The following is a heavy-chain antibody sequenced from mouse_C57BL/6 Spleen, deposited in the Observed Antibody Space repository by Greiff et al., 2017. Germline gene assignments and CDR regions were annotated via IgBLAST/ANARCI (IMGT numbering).Heavy chain of an antibody. J-gene: IGHJ4*01. CDR1: GYSITSGYY. CDR2: ISYDGSN. D-gene: IGHD1-1*01. Sequence: ESGPGLVKPSQSLSLTCSVTGYSITSGYYWNWIRQFPGNKLEWMGYISYDGSNNYNPSLKNRISITRDTSKNQFFLKLNSVTTEDTATYYCAREDGSPPHYYAMDYWGQGTSVTVSS. CDR3: AREDGSPPHYYAMDY. V-gene: IGHV3-6*01.